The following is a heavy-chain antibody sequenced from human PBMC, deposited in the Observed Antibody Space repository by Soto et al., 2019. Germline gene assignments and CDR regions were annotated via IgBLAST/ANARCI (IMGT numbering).Heavy chain of an antibody. V-gene: IGHV1-3*01. CDR2: INAGNGNK. J-gene: IGHJ4*02. CDR3: ARDIAREFDL. D-gene: IGHD2-15*01. CDR1: GYTFNSYA. Sequence: ASVKVSCKASGYTFNSYAMHWVRQAPGQRLEWMGWINAGNGNKKHSQKFQGRVTITRDTSASTVYMELSTLISEDTAVYYCARDIAREFDLWGQGTQVTVSS.